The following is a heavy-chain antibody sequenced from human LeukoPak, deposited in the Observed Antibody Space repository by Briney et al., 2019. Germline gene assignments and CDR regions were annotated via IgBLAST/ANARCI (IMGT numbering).Heavy chain of an antibody. V-gene: IGHV1-69*13. CDR1: GGTFSSYA. D-gene: IGHD3-22*01. CDR3: AGNYYESSGSSY. J-gene: IGHJ4*02. Sequence: SVKVSCKASGGTFSSYAISWVRQAPGQGLEWMGGIIPIFGTANYAQKFQGRVTITADESTSTAYMELSSLRSEDTAVYYCAGNYYESSGSSYWGQGTLVTVSS. CDR2: IIPIFGTA.